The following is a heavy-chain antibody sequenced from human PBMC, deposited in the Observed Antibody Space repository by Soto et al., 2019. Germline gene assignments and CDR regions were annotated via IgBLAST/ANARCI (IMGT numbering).Heavy chain of an antibody. CDR1: GFTVSSNY. V-gene: IGHV3-23*01. Sequence: GGSLRLSCAAPGFTVSSNYMSWVRQAPGKGLEWGSAISGSGGSTYYADSVKGRFTTSRDNSKNTLYLQMNSLRAEDTAVYYFAKAPGTGSYRGPFDYWGQGTLVTVSS. CDR2: ISGSGGST. D-gene: IGHD3-16*02. CDR3: AKAPGTGSYRGPFDY. J-gene: IGHJ4*02.